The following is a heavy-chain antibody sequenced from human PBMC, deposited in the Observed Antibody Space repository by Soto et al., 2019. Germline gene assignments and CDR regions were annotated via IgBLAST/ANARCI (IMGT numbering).Heavy chain of an antibody. D-gene: IGHD2-15*01. CDR2: IFHTGGT. J-gene: IGHJ3*02. V-gene: IGHV4-38-2*01. CDR3: ARTWLAGGTPADAFDI. Sequence: PSETLSLTXAVSASSISSAYFWGWIRQPPGKGLEWIATIFHTGGTYYNPSLKSRVTISVDTSNNQFSLRLNSVTAADTALYFCARTWLAGGTPADAFDIWGQGTMVTVSS. CDR1: ASSISSAYF.